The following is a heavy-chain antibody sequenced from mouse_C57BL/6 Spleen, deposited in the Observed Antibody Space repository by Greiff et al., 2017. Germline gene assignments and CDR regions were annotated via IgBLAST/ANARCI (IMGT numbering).Heavy chain of an antibody. CDR2: ISGGGGNT. J-gene: IGHJ1*03. Sequence: EVMLVESGGGLVKPGGSLKLSCAASGFTFSSYTMSWVRQTPEKRLEWVATISGGGGNTYYPDSVKGRFTISRDNAKNTLYLQMSSLRSEDTALYYCARQALITTVAPDWYFDVWGTGTTVTVSS. CDR1: GFTFSSYT. D-gene: IGHD1-1*01. CDR3: ARQALITTVAPDWYFDV. V-gene: IGHV5-9*01.